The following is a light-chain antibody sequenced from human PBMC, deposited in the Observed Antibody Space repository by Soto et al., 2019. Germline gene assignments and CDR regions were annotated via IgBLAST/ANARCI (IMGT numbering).Light chain of an antibody. CDR3: EQYSGYSLFT. Sequence: DIQMTQSPSTLSASVGDRVTITCRASQSISGWLAWYQQRPGKAPKLLIYDASSLESGVPSRFSGSGSGTEFTLTIGGLQPDDFATYYGEQYSGYSLFTFGPGTIVDIK. J-gene: IGKJ3*01. CDR1: QSISGW. V-gene: IGKV1-5*01. CDR2: DAS.